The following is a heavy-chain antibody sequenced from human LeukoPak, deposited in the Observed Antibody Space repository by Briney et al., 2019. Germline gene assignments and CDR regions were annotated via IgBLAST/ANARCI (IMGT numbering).Heavy chain of an antibody. CDR2: INHSGST. CDR3: ARGLAGYYPTNWFDP. CDR1: GGSFSGYY. V-gene: IGHV4-34*01. J-gene: IGHJ5*02. D-gene: IGHD3-9*01. Sequence: SETLSLTCAVYGGSFSGYYWSWIRQPPGKGLEWIGEINHSGSTNYNPSLKSRVTISVDKSKNQFSLKLSSVTAADTAVYYCARGLAGYYPTNWFDPWGQGTLVTVSS.